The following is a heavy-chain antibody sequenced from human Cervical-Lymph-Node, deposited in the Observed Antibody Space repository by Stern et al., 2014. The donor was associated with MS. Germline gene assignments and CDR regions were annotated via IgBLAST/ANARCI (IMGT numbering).Heavy chain of an antibody. Sequence: VQLVESGAEVKKSGSSVKVSCKAAGGTFSSFGISWVRQAPGQGLEWMGGIVLLFGITKSAPTFQGRGTTTAAKSTGTAYMELSSLRPEDTAIYYCARDGPDIVVEPAAIGAFDIWGQGTMVTVSS. CDR1: GGTFSSFG. J-gene: IGHJ3*02. CDR2: IVLLFGIT. D-gene: IGHD2-2*01. V-gene: IGHV1-69*17. CDR3: ARDGPDIVVEPAAIGAFDI.